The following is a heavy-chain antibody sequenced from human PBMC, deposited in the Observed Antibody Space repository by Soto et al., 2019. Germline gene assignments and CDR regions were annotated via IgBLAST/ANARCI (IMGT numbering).Heavy chain of an antibody. D-gene: IGHD2-15*01. J-gene: IGHJ4*02. CDR1: GYTFTSYY. CDR2: INPSGGST. CDR3: ARDRGYCSGGSCISFDY. Sequence: QVQLVQSGAEVKKPGASVKVSCKASGYTFTSYYMHWVRQAPGQGLEWMGIINPSGGSTSYAQKFQGRVTMTRDTSTSTVYMELSSLSSEDTAVYYCARDRGYCSGGSCISFDYWGQGTLVTVSS. V-gene: IGHV1-46*01.